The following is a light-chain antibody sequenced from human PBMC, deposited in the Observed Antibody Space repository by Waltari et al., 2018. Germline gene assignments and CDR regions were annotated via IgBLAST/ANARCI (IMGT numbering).Light chain of an antibody. J-gene: IGKJ1*01. Sequence: DIQMTQSPSTLSASVGYRVSITCRASQSISSWLAWYQQKPGKAPTLLIYKASSLESGVPSRFSGSGSGTEFTLTISSLQPDDFATYYCQQYNSYSPWTFGQGTKVEIK. CDR2: KAS. CDR3: QQYNSYSPWT. V-gene: IGKV1-5*03. CDR1: QSISSW.